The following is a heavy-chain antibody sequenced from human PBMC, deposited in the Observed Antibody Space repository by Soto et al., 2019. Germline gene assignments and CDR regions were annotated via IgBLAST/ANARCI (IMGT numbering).Heavy chain of an antibody. CDR3: ARGYSGYTVNWFDP. CDR2: IIPIFGTA. J-gene: IGHJ5*02. D-gene: IGHD5-12*01. Sequence: SVKVSFKACGGPLSSYAISLVRQAPGQGLEWMGGIIPIFGTANYAQKFQGRVTITADKSTSTAYMELSSLRSEDTAVYYCARGYSGYTVNWFDPWGQGTMVTVSS. CDR1: GGPLSSYA. V-gene: IGHV1-69*06.